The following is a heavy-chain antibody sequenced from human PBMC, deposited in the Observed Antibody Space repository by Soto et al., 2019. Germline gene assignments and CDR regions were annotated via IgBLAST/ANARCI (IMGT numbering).Heavy chain of an antibody. J-gene: IGHJ4*02. V-gene: IGHV3-49*03. Sequence: GVLRLSCTASGFTFGDYAMSWFRQAPGKGLEWVGFIRSKAYGGTTEYAASVEGRFTIARHDSKSIAYLQMNSLKTEDTAVYYCTRAANGVVVVAAADYWGQGTLVTVSS. CDR1: GFTFGDYA. CDR2: IRSKAYGGTT. CDR3: TRAANGVVVVAAADY. D-gene: IGHD2-15*01.